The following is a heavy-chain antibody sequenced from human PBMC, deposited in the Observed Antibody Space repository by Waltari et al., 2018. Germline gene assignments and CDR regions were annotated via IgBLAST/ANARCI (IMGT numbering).Heavy chain of an antibody. CDR3: ARRLVVVAAWFDP. D-gene: IGHD2-15*01. CDR2: IYYSGST. V-gene: IGHV4-39*01. Sequence: QLQLQESGPGLVKPSETLSLTCTVSGGSISSSSYYWGWIRQPPGKGLEWIGSIYYSGSTYYNPSLKSRVTISVDTSKNQFSLKLSSVTAADTAVYYCARRLVVVAAWFDPWGQGTLVIVSS. CDR1: GGSISSSSYY. J-gene: IGHJ5*02.